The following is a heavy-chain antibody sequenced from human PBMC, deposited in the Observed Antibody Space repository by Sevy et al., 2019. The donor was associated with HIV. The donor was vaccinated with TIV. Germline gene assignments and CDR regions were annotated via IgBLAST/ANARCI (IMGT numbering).Heavy chain of an antibody. D-gene: IGHD3-22*01. V-gene: IGHV1-24*01. CDR1: GYTLTELS. CDR3: ATTQDYYDSRGYPVDY. Sequence: ASVKVSCKVSGYTLTELSMHWVRQAPGKGLEWMGSFDPEDGETIYVQNFQGRVTMTEDRSTDTAYMELSSLRSEDTAVYYCATTQDYYDSRGYPVDYWGQGTLVTVSS. CDR2: FDPEDGET. J-gene: IGHJ4*02.